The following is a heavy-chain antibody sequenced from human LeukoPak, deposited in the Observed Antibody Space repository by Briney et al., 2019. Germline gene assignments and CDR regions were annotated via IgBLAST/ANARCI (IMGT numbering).Heavy chain of an antibody. CDR2: MNPNSGNT. CDR3: ARGRVTGDIYYYYGMDV. Sequence: ASVKVSCKASGYTFTSYDINWVRQATGQGLEWMGWMNPNSGNTGYAQKFQGRVTMTRNTSISTASMELSSLRSEDTAVYYCARGRVTGDIYYYYGMDVWGQGTTVTVSS. J-gene: IGHJ6*02. D-gene: IGHD7-27*01. V-gene: IGHV1-8*01. CDR1: GYTFTSYD.